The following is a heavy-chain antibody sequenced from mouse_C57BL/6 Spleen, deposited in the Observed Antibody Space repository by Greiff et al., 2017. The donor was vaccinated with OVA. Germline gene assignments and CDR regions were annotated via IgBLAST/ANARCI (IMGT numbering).Heavy chain of an antibody. CDR1: GYAFSSSW. J-gene: IGHJ2*01. Sequence: QVQLKESGPELVKPGASVKISCKASGYAFSSSWMNWVKQRPGKGLEWIGRIYPGDGDTKYNGKFKGKATLTADKSSSTAYMQLSSLTSEDSAVYFCAREVYVTTVVAKNYFDYWGQGTTLTVSS. CDR2: IYPGDGDT. CDR3: AREVYVTTVVAKNYFDY. V-gene: IGHV1-82*01. D-gene: IGHD1-1*01.